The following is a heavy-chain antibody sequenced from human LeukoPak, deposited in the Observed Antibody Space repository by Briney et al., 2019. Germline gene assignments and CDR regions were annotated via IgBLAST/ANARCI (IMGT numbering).Heavy chain of an antibody. J-gene: IGHJ5*02. CDR3: ARGKRTYYDFWSGYYAVWFDP. V-gene: IGHV4-38-2*02. CDR1: GYSISSGYY. D-gene: IGHD3-3*01. Sequence: SETLSLTCTVSGYSISSGYYWGWIRQPPGKGLEWIGSIYHSGSTYYNPSLKGRVTISVDTSKNQFSLKLSSVTAADTAVYYCARGKRTYYDFWSGYYAVWFDPWGQGTLVTVSS. CDR2: IYHSGST.